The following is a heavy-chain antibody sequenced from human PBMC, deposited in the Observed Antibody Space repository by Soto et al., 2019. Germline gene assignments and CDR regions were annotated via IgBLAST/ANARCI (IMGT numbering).Heavy chain of an antibody. CDR3: ARGGRGLRGAFDV. D-gene: IGHD3-16*01. CDR1: GFTFSSFA. CDR2: LSFNGLSQ. J-gene: IGHJ3*01. Sequence: QEILVESGGGVVQSGTSLRLSCAASGFTFSSFAMHWVRQAPGKGLEWVSVLSFNGLSQFYADSVRGRVTVSRDNSKNTLYLQLDSLRPDDTAVYSCARGGRGLRGAFDVWGQGTEVSVS. V-gene: IGHV3-30*04.